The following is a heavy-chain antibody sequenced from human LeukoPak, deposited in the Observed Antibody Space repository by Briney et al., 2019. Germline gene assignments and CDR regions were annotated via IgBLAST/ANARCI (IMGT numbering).Heavy chain of an antibody. D-gene: IGHD5-18*01. CDR3: ARGRQGYGLTYYFDS. V-gene: IGHV6-1*01. CDR1: GDTVSSQNIG. Sequence: PISGDTVSSQNIGWNWIRQSPSRGLEWLGGTFYRSKWNYDFALSVRSRMSINFDTSKKRLSLQLTSVTVEDTAVYYCARGRQGYGLTYYFDSWGQGILVTVSS. J-gene: IGHJ4*02. CDR2: TFYRSKWNY.